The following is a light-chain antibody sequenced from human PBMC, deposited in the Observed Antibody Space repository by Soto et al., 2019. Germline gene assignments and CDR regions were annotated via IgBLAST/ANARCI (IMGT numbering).Light chain of an antibody. V-gene: IGLV2-14*01. J-gene: IGLJ1*01. Sequence: QAALTQPRSVSGSPGQSVTISCTGTSSDVGGYNYVSWYQQHPGKAPKLLIYEVSHRPSGVSNRFSGSKSGNTASLTISGLQAEDEADYYCTSYTSTDTLLYVFGTGTKLTVL. CDR3: TSYTSTDTLLYV. CDR1: SSDVGGYNY. CDR2: EVS.